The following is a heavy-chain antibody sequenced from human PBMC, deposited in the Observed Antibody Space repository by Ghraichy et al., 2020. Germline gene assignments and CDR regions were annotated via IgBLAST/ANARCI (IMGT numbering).Heavy chain of an antibody. CDR1: GFTFSDYY. J-gene: IGHJ6*03. CDR2: ISSSGSTI. CDR3: ARFSLEWLFSRHYYYYMDV. V-gene: IGHV3-11*04. D-gene: IGHD3-3*01. Sequence: LSLTCAASGFTFSDYYMSWIRQAPGKGLEWVSYISSSGSTIYYADSVKGRFTISRDNAKNSLYLQMNSLRAEDTAVYYCARFSLEWLFSRHYYYYMDVWGKGTTVTVSS.